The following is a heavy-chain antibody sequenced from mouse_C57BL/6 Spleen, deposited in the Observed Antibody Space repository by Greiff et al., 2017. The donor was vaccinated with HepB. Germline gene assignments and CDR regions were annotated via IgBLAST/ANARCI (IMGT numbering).Heavy chain of an antibody. V-gene: IGHV5-9-1*02. Sequence: EVMLVESGEGLVKPGGSLNLSCAASGFTFSSYAMSWVRQTPEKRLEWVAYISSGGDYIYYADTVKGRFTISRDNARNTLYLQMSSLKSEDTAMYYCTRDLPYFDYWGQGTTLTVSS. CDR1: GFTFSSYA. J-gene: IGHJ2*01. CDR3: TRDLPYFDY. CDR2: ISSGGDYI.